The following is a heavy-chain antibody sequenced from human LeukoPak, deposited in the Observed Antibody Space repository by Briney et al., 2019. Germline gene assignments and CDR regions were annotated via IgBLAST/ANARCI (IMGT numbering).Heavy chain of an antibody. D-gene: IGHD1-7*01. CDR3: AKDSRHSITGTTLDY. CDR1: GFTFDDYA. J-gene: IGHJ4*02. CDR2: ISWNSGSI. V-gene: IGHV3-9*01. Sequence: GRSLRLSCAASGFTFDDYAMHWVRQAPGKGLEWVSGISWNSGSIGYADSVKGRFTISRDNAKNSLYLQMNSLRAEDTASYYCAKDSRHSITGTTLDYWGQGTLVTVSS.